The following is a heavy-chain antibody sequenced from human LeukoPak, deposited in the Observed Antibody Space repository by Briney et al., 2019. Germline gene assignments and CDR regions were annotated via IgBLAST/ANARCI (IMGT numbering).Heavy chain of an antibody. D-gene: IGHD5-18*01. CDR1: GFTFSRYS. CDR3: ARAPIYSYGLPYAFDI. V-gene: IGHV3-21*01. Sequence: GGSLRLSCAASGFTFSRYSMNWVRQAPGKGLEWVSSISGSSSYIYYADSVKGRFTISRDNAKNSLYLQMNSLRAEDTAVYYCARAPIYSYGLPYAFDIWGQGTMVTVSS. J-gene: IGHJ3*02. CDR2: ISGSSSYI.